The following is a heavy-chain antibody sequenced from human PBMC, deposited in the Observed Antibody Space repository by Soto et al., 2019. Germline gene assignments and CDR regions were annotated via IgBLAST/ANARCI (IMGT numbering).Heavy chain of an antibody. D-gene: IGHD2-15*01. CDR3: ATRRYCSGGSCHQAVFDY. CDR1: GGTFSSYA. CDR2: IIPIFGTA. Sequence: QVQLVQSGAEVKKPGSSVKVSCKASGGTFSSYAISWVRQAPGQGLEWMGGIIPIFGTANYAQKFQGRVTITADESTSTAYMELSSLRSEDTAVYYCATRRYCSGGSCHQAVFDYWGQRTLVTVSS. V-gene: IGHV1-69*01. J-gene: IGHJ4*02.